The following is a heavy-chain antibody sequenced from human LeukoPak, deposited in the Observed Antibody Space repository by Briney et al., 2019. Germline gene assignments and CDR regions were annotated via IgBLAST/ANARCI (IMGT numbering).Heavy chain of an antibody. Sequence: SETLSLTCTVSGGSISSSSYYWGWIRQPPGEGLEWIGSIYYSGSTYYNPSLKSRVTISVDTSKNQFSLKLSSVTAADTAVYYCARVERMITFGGVIGPPYFEYWGQGTLVTVSS. J-gene: IGHJ4*02. CDR1: GGSISSSSYY. V-gene: IGHV4-39*01. CDR3: ARVERMITFGGVIGPPYFEY. D-gene: IGHD3-16*02. CDR2: IYYSGST.